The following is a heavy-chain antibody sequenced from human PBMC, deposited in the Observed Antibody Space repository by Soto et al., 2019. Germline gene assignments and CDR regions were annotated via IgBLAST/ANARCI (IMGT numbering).Heavy chain of an antibody. CDR3: ARAKRFDAFDI. CDR2: ISAYNGNT. CDR1: GYIFTTYG. Sequence: AQLVQSGGEVKKPGASVKVSCKASGYIFTTYGIGWVRQAPGQGLEWMGWISAYNGNTDYAQKLQDRVTMTTDTSTSTAYLERRSLRSDDTAVYYCARAKRFDAFDIWGQGTMVTVSS. D-gene: IGHD6-25*01. V-gene: IGHV1-18*01. J-gene: IGHJ3*02.